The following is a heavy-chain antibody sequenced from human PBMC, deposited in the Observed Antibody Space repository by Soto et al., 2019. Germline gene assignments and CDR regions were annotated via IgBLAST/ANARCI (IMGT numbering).Heavy chain of an antibody. CDR3: ARDRGVSYSSLPVGMDV. CDR1: GFTFSSYW. CDR2: INSDGSST. J-gene: IGHJ6*03. Sequence: GGSLRLSCAASGFTFSSYWMHWVRQAPGKGLVWVSRINSDGSSTSYADSVKGRFTISRDNAKNTLYLQMNSLRAEDTAVYYCARDRGVSYSSLPVGMDVWGKGTTVTVSS. D-gene: IGHD6-13*01. V-gene: IGHV3-74*01.